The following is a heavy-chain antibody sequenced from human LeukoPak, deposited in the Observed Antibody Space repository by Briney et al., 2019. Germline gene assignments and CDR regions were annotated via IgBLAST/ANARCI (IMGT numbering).Heavy chain of an antibody. CDR3: ASWLSAVAGGVDAFDI. Sequence: KPSETLSLTCTVSGGSISSYYWSWIRQPPGKGLEWIGYIYYSGSTNYNPSLKSRVTISVETSKNQFSLKLSSVTAADTAVYYCASWLSAVAGGVDAFDIWGQGTMVTVSS. D-gene: IGHD6-19*01. CDR1: GGSISSYY. V-gene: IGHV4-59*01. CDR2: IYYSGST. J-gene: IGHJ3*02.